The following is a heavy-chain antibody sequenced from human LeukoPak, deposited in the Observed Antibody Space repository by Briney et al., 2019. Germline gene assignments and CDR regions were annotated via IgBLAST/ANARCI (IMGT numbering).Heavy chain of an antibody. D-gene: IGHD3-16*01. CDR1: GGSFSGYY. CDR2: INHSGST. CDR3: ARRRWDDYVWGSYPPTTFDY. Sequence: SETLSLTCAVYGGSFSGYYWSWIRQPPGKGLEWIGEINHSGSTNYNPSLKSRVTISVDTSKNQFSLKLSSVTAADTAVYYCARRRWDDYVWGSYPPTTFDYWGQGTLVTVSS. V-gene: IGHV4-34*01. J-gene: IGHJ4*02.